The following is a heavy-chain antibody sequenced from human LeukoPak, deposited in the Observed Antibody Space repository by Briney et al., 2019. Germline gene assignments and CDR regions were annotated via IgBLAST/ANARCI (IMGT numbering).Heavy chain of an antibody. J-gene: IGHJ4*02. D-gene: IGHD4-17*01. CDR2: LRSDGSKK. CDR3: ARDYRDYGYDY. CDR1: GFIFSRYD. V-gene: IGHV3-30*02. Sequence: GGSLRLSCAASGFIFSRYDMHWVRRAPGKGLEWVAFLRSDGSKKYYADSVKGRFTVSRDNSKDTAYLQMNSLRIEDTAMYYCARDYRDYGYDYWGQGTLVTVSS.